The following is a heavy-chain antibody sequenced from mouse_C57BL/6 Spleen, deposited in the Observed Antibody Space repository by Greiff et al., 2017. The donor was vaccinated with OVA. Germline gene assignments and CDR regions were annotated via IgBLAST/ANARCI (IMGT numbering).Heavy chain of an antibody. V-gene: IGHV5-17*01. CDR1: GFTFSDYG. J-gene: IGHJ1*03. D-gene: IGHD1-1*01. Sequence: DVKLVESGGGLVKPGGSLKLSCAASGFTFSDYGMHWVRQAPEKGLEWVAYISSGSSTIYYADTVKGRFTISRDNAKNTLFLQMTSLRSEDTAMYYCARHYYGSPYWYFDVWGTGTTVTVSS. CDR2: ISSGSSTI. CDR3: ARHYYGSPYWYFDV.